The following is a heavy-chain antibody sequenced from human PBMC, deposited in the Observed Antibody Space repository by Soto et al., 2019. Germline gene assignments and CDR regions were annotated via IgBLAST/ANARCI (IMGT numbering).Heavy chain of an antibody. CDR3: ASATTYYYDSSGYYYSV. CDR2: IYYSGST. Sequence: SETLSLTCTVSGGSISSGDYYWSWIRQPPGKGLEWIGYIYYSGSTYYNPSLKSRVTISADTSKNQFSLKLSSVTAADTAVYYCASATTYYYDSSGYYYSVWGQGTLVTVSS. V-gene: IGHV4-30-4*01. CDR1: GGSISSGDYY. J-gene: IGHJ4*02. D-gene: IGHD3-22*01.